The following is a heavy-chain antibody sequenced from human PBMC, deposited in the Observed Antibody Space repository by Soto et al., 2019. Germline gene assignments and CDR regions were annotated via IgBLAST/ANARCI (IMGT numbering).Heavy chain of an antibody. V-gene: IGHV3-30-3*01. Sequence: QVQLVESGGGVVQPGRSLRLSCAASGFTFSSYAMHWVRQAPGKGLEWVAVISYDGSNKYYADSVKGRFTISRDNSKNTLYLQMNSLRAEDTAVYYCARETRSQLVLLSAFDIWGQGTMVTVSS. J-gene: IGHJ3*02. CDR3: ARETRSQLVLLSAFDI. CDR2: ISYDGSNK. D-gene: IGHD6-6*01. CDR1: GFTFSSYA.